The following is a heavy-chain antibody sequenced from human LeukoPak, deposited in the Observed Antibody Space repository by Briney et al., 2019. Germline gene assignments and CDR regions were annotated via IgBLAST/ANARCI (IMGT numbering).Heavy chain of an antibody. Sequence: TGGPLRLSCAASGFTVITNDMPWLRQATGKGLEWVSVLCSDGNTKYPDSVQGRFTISIDNSKSTLYLEMNSLSPDDTAVYYCARGVEPLAANTLAYWGQGTLVTVSS. CDR1: GFTVITND. D-gene: IGHD1-14*01. J-gene: IGHJ4*02. CDR3: ARGVEPLAANTLAY. V-gene: IGHV3-53*01. CDR2: LCSDGNT.